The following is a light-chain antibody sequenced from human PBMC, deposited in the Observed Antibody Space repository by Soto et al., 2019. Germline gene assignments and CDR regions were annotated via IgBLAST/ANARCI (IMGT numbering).Light chain of an antibody. V-gene: IGLV2-14*01. CDR2: EVN. CDR1: STDVGGYNY. Sequence: QSALAQPSSVSGSPGQSITISCTGTSTDVGGYNYVSWYQHHPGKGPKLIIYEVNNRPSGVSDRFSGSKSGNKASLTISNLGAEDESDYYCGSYTSTDTPFVFGTGTKLTVL. CDR3: GSYTSTDTPFV. J-gene: IGLJ1*01.